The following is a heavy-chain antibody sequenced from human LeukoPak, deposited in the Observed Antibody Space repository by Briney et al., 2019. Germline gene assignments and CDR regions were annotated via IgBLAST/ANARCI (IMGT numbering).Heavy chain of an antibody. CDR3: ARPPRPYYYYGMDV. V-gene: IGHV1-69*13. J-gene: IGHJ6*02. CDR2: IIPIFGTA. CDR1: GGTFISYA. Sequence: SVKVSCKASGGTFISYAISWVRQAPGQGLEWMGGIIPIFGTANYAQKFQGRVTITADESTSTAYMELSSLRSEDTAVYYCARPPRPYYYYGMDVWGQGTPVTVSS.